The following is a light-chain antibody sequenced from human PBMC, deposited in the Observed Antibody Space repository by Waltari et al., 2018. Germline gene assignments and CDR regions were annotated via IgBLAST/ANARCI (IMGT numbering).Light chain of an antibody. Sequence: QSVLTQPPSVSGDPGQRVTISCTGRSSTIGGSYVYWYQQCPGTAPKLLIYDNNKRPSGISDRFSGSKSGTSASLTITGLQPGDEADYYCGAWDSSLSAWVFGGGTRLTVL. CDR2: DNN. V-gene: IGLV1-51*01. CDR1: SSTIGGSY. J-gene: IGLJ2*01. CDR3: GAWDSSLSAWV.